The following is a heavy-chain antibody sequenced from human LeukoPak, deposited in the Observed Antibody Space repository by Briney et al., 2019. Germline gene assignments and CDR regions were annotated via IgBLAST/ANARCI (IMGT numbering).Heavy chain of an antibody. D-gene: IGHD3-10*01. V-gene: IGHV4-39*01. Sequence: SETLSLTCTVSGVSISSIHYYWGWIRQPPGKGLEWIGSIYYSGSTYHNPPLRGRVTMSIDTSKDQFSLKLSSVTAADTAVYYCARHRGSGNYLLDWFDPWGQGTLVTVSS. CDR2: IYYSGST. J-gene: IGHJ5*02. CDR1: GVSISSIHYY. CDR3: ARHRGSGNYLLDWFDP.